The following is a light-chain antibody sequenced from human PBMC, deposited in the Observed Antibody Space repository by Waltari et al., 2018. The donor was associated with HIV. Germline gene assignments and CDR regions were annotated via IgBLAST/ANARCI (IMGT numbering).Light chain of an antibody. CDR3: ATLDDSLNGPV. CDR1: SSNIGDNA. Sequence: QSVLTQPPSVSGTPGQRVTISCSGGSSNIGDNAVSWYQQFPGTAPNLLIYSNNQRPEGAPVRFSGSTSGTSASLAISGVQSEDEADYYCATLDDSLNGPVFGGETNVTVL. J-gene: IGLJ2*01. V-gene: IGLV1-44*01. CDR2: SNN.